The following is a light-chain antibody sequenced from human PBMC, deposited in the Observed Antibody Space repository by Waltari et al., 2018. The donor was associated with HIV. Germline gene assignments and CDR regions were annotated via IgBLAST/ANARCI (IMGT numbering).Light chain of an antibody. CDR2: WAS. CDR3: QQYYSTPWT. J-gene: IGKJ1*01. V-gene: IGKV4-1*01. Sequence: DIVMTQSPDSLVVSLGERATNNCKSSQSVLYRSNNRNYLAWYQQKPGQPPKLLIYWASTRESGVPDRFSGRGSGTDFTLTISSLQAEDVAVYYCQQYYSTPWTFGQGTKVEIK. CDR1: QSVLYRSNNRNY.